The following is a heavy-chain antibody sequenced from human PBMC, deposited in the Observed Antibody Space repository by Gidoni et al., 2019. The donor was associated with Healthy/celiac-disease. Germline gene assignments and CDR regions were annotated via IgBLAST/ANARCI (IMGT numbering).Heavy chain of an antibody. CDR3: ARSDYYDSSGYYYGAANAFDI. J-gene: IGHJ3*02. CDR1: GGTFSSYT. Sequence: QVQLVQSGAEVKKPGSSVKVSCKASGGTFSSYTLSWVRQAPGQGLEWMGRIIPILGIANYAQKFQGRVTITADKSTSTAYMELSSLRSEDTAVYYCARSDYYDSSGYYYGAANAFDIWGQGTMVTVSS. CDR2: IIPILGIA. V-gene: IGHV1-69*02. D-gene: IGHD3-22*01.